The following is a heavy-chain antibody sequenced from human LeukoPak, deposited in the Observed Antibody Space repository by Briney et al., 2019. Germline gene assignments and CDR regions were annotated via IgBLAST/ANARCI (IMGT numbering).Heavy chain of an antibody. J-gene: IGHJ4*02. V-gene: IGHV3-23*01. CDR3: AKSPSYTGSYRYFDY. Sequence: HPGGSLRLSCAASGFTFSSYAMSWVRQAPGKGLEWVSTISGSADNTYYADSVTGRFTISRDQSKNTLYLQMSSLKPDDTAVYYCAKSPSYTGSYRYFDYWGQGTLVTVSS. D-gene: IGHD3-16*02. CDR1: GFTFSSYA. CDR2: ISGSADNT.